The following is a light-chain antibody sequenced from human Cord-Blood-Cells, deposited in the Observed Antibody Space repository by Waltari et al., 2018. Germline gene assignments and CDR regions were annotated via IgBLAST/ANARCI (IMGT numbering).Light chain of an antibody. CDR2: DAS. V-gene: IGKV1-39*01. CDR1: QDISSY. J-gene: IGKJ2*03. Sequence: DIQMTQSPSSLSASVGDRVTITCQASQDISSYLNWYQQKPGKAPKLLIYDASSLQTGVPSRFSGSGSGTDFTFTISSLQPEDIATYYCQQNYNTLYSFGQGTQLEIK. CDR3: QQNYNTLYS.